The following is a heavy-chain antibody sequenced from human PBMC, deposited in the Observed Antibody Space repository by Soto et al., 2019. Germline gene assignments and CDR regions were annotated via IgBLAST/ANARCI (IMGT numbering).Heavy chain of an antibody. CDR3: ARQERSYFGPGWFDT. D-gene: IGHD3-10*01. V-gene: IGHV4-59*08. CDR1: GASISCYH. J-gene: IGHJ5*02. CDR2: ISYSGAT. Sequence: SETLSLTCTVSGASISCYHWSWIRQFPGKGLECLGYISYSGATNYNPSLKSRVTMSIDTSKNKLSLRLRSVTAADTAVYYCARQERSYFGPGWFDTWGQGALVTVSS.